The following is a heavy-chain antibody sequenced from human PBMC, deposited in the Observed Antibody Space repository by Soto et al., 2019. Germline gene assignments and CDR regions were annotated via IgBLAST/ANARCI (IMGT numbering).Heavy chain of an antibody. CDR3: ARDLILSGGCYSYMDV. J-gene: IGHJ6*03. Sequence: QVQLVQSGAEVKKPGSSVKVSCKASGGTFSSYAISWLRQAPGQGLEWMGGINPIFGAANYAQKIQDRVTITADESTSTAYMELSSLRSEDTAVYYCARDLILSGGCYSYMDVWGKGTTVTVSS. CDR2: INPIFGAA. V-gene: IGHV1-69*01. D-gene: IGHD3-10*01. CDR1: GGTFSSYA.